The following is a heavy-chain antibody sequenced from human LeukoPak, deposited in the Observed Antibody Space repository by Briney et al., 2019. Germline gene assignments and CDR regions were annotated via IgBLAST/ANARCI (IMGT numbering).Heavy chain of an antibody. D-gene: IGHD2-2*01. CDR2: ITNNGDDT. CDR1: GFSFSDYA. Sequence: GGSLRLSCAASGFSFSDYAMSWVRQAPGKGLEWVSIITNNGDDTRHAASVKGRFTISRANSKDTLYLQMNSLRADDTAVYYCAKGVGPSAPNGRVFDFWGQGTLVTASS. CDR3: AKGVGPSAPNGRVFDF. V-gene: IGHV3-23*01. J-gene: IGHJ4*02.